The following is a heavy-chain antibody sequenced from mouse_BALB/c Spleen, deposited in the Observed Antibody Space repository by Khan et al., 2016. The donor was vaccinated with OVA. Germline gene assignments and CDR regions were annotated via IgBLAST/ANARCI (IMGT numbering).Heavy chain of an antibody. CDR2: IYPGNVNT. J-gene: IGHJ4*01. D-gene: IGHD1-1*01. CDR1: GYTFTNYY. V-gene: IGHV1S56*01. Sequence: QVQLQQSGPELVKPGASVRISCKTSGYTFTNYYIHWVRQRPGQGLEWIGWIYPGNVNTKYNEKFKGKATLTADKSSSTAYMHLSSLTSEDSAVYFGARAGYSSRIDTMDYWGRGTSVTVSS. CDR3: ARAGYSSRIDTMDY.